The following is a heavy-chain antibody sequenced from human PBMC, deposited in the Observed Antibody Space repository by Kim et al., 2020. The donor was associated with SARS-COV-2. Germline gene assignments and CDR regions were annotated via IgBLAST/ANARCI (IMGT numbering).Heavy chain of an antibody. CDR1: GGSISSGGYY. V-gene: IGHV4-31*11. Sequence: SETLSLTCAVSGGSISSGGYYWSWIRQHPGKGLEWIGYIDYSGNTYYNPSLKSRVTISLDTSKNQFFLKLSSVSAADTAVYYCARENPLPSYGLDYLGQG. CDR3: ARENPLPSYGLDY. D-gene: IGHD2-15*01. CDR2: IDYSGNT. J-gene: IGHJ4*02.